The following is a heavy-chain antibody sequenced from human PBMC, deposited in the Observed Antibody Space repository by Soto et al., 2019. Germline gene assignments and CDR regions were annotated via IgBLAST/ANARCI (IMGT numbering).Heavy chain of an antibody. CDR2: ISGSGGST. Sequence: EVQLLESGGGLVQPGGSLRLSCAASGFTFSRYAMSWVRQAPGKGLEWVSAISGSGGSTYYADSVKGRFTISRDNSKNTLYLQMNSLRAEDTAVYYCANPRVFGELLLDYWGQGTLVTVSS. CDR1: GFTFSRYA. V-gene: IGHV3-23*01. CDR3: ANPRVFGELLLDY. D-gene: IGHD3-10*02. J-gene: IGHJ4*02.